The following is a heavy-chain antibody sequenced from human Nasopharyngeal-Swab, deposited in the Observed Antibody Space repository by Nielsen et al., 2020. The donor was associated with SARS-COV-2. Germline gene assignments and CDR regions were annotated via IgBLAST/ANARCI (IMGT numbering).Heavy chain of an antibody. CDR3: ARRSFYYGSGTVRGMDV. CDR1: GYSFSSYW. V-gene: IGHV5-10-1*01. J-gene: IGHJ6*02. D-gene: IGHD3-10*01. Sequence: KVSCKGSGYSFSSYWISWVRQMPGKGLEWMGIDPSDSYSNYSPSFQGHVTISVDKSLSTAFLQWSSLKASDTAVYYCARRSFYYGSGTVRGMDVWGQGTTVTVSS. CDR2: DPSDSYS.